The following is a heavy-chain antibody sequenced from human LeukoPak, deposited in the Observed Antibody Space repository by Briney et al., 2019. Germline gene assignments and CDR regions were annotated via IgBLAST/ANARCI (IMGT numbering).Heavy chain of an antibody. Sequence: SETLSLTCTVSGGSISSDYWSWIRQPPGKRLRWIGYIYYSGGTHYDASLKSRATISVDTSKNQFSLKLTSVTAADTAVYYCTTFRPGGYFRNWGQGTLVTVSS. V-gene: IGHV4-59*12. D-gene: IGHD2-21*01. CDR1: GGSISSDY. J-gene: IGHJ1*01. CDR3: TTFRPGGYFRN. CDR2: IYYSGGT.